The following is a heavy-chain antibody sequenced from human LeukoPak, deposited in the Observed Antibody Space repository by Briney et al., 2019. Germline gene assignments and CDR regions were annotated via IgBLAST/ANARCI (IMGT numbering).Heavy chain of an antibody. Sequence: PGGSLRLSCAASGFTFSSYGTHWVRQAAGKGLEWVAVISYDGSNKYYADSVKGRFTISRDNSKNTLYLQMNSLRAEDTAVYYCAKDAVRTPQIDHWGQGALVTVSS. V-gene: IGHV3-30*18. CDR2: ISYDGSNK. J-gene: IGHJ4*02. CDR1: GFTFSSYG. CDR3: AKDAVRTPQIDH. D-gene: IGHD1-1*01.